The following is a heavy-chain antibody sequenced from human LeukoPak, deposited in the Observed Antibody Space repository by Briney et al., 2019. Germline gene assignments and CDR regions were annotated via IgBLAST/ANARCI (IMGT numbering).Heavy chain of an antibody. Sequence: SETLSLTCTLPGGSLSRYYWSWIRHPAREGLEWIGRIYTRGSTNYNPSLKSRVTLSVDTSKNQLSLKLSSVTAADTAVYYCARGWHLSLGTSYYYYYMDVWGKRTTVTVSS. D-gene: IGHD7-27*01. CDR2: IYTRGST. V-gene: IGHV4-4*07. J-gene: IGHJ6*03. CDR3: ARGWHLSLGTSYYYYYMDV. CDR1: GGSLSRYY.